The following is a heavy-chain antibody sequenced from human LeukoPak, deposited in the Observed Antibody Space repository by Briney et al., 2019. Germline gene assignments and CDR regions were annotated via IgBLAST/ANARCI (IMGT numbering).Heavy chain of an antibody. V-gene: IGHV3-21*01. CDR3: ARDPPYCSGGSCFAQDFDY. D-gene: IGHD2-15*01. J-gene: IGHJ4*02. Sequence: GGSLRLSCAASGFTFSSYSMNWVRQAPGKGLEWVSSISSSSSYIYYADSVKGRFTISRDNAKNSLYLQMNSLRAEDTAVYHCARDPPYCSGGSCFAQDFDYWGQGTLVTVSS. CDR2: ISSSSSYI. CDR1: GFTFSSYS.